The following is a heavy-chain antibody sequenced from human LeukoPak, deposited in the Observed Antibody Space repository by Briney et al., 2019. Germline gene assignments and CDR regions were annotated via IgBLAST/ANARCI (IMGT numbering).Heavy chain of an antibody. CDR2: INHSGST. Sequence: AETLSLTCSVSGGSMTDYFWTWIRQPPGKGLEWIGEINHSGSTNYNPSLKSRVTISVDTSKNQFSLKLSSVTAADTAVYYCARRVRNKGRYGSGSYYDYWGQGTLVTVSS. J-gene: IGHJ4*02. CDR3: ARRVRNKGRYGSGSYYDY. D-gene: IGHD3-10*01. V-gene: IGHV4-34*01. CDR1: GGSMTDYF.